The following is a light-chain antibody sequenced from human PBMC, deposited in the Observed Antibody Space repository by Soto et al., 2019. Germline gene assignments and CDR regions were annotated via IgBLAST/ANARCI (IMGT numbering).Light chain of an antibody. CDR1: QPVNSY. Sequence: VLTQSPGTLSLSPGERATLSCRASQPVNSYLNWYQQKPGQSPRLLMSDTSHRATDTPARFSGSGSGTDFTLTISSLEPEDFGVYYCQQRSNWMITFGQGTRLEIK. V-gene: IGKV3-11*01. J-gene: IGKJ5*01. CDR3: QQRSNWMIT. CDR2: DTS.